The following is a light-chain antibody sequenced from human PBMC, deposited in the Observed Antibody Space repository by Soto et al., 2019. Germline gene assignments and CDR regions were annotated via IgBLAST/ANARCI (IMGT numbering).Light chain of an antibody. CDR2: TNK. J-gene: IGLJ3*02. V-gene: IGLV1-44*01. Sequence: QSVLTQPPSASGTPGQRVTISCSGSSSNIGSSAVNWYQQLPGTAPKLLIYTNKQRPSGVPDRFSGSKSGTSASLAISGLQSEDEADYYCAAWDDSLNGWVFGGGTQLTVL. CDR1: SSNIGSSA. CDR3: AAWDDSLNGWV.